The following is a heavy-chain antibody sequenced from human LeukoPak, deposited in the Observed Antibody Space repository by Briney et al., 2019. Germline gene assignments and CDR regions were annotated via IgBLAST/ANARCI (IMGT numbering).Heavy chain of an antibody. CDR1: GFTVSSNY. V-gene: IGHV3-66*01. CDR2: IYSGGST. J-gene: IGHJ5*02. Sequence: GGSLRLSCAASGFTVSSNYMSWVRQAPGKGLEWVSVIYSGGSTYYADSVKGRFTISRDNSKNTLYLQMNSLRAEDTAVYYCARGSSSTPRGPFDPWGQGTLVTDSS. CDR3: ARGSSSTPRGPFDP. D-gene: IGHD6-6*01.